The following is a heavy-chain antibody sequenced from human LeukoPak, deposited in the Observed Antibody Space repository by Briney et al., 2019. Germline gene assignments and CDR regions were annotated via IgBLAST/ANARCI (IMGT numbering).Heavy chain of an antibody. Sequence: SETLSLTCTVSGGSISSSNSYWGWIRQPPGKGLEWIGGIYYSGNTYYNASLKSRVTISVDTSKNQFSLTLSSVTAADTAVYYCARSDGYGLVGIWGQGTMVTVSS. CDR3: ARSDGYGLVGI. CDR2: IYYSGNT. J-gene: IGHJ3*02. CDR1: GGSISSSNSY. D-gene: IGHD3-10*01. V-gene: IGHV4-39*07.